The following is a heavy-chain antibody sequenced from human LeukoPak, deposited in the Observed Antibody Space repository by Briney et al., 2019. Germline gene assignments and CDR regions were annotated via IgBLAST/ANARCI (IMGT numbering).Heavy chain of an antibody. CDR3: ARWKALFRGVINTASRLNWFDP. CDR1: GYTFTSYD. Sequence: ASVKVSCKASGYTFTSYDINWVRQATGQGLEWMGWMNPNSGNTGYAQKFQGRVTMTRNTSISTAYMELSSLRSEDTAVYYCARWKALFRGVINTASRLNWFDPWGQGTLVTVSS. J-gene: IGHJ5*02. CDR2: MNPNSGNT. D-gene: IGHD3-10*01. V-gene: IGHV1-8*01.